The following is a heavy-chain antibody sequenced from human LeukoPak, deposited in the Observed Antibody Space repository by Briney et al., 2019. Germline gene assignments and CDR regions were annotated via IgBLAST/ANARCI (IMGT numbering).Heavy chain of an antibody. D-gene: IGHD2-2*01. CDR3: ARRWILGYWNSNTCGHNYYKGMDV. V-gene: IGHV1-69*13. J-gene: IGHJ6*04. CDR1: RGTLSGFA. CDR2: IIPMYSTA. Sequence: SVKVSCKVSRGTLSGFAISWARQAPGQGLDWVGGIIPMYSTANYAQKLQGGVSISADESTNTAYLELSRLRFEDIAVYYCARRWILGYWNSNTCGHNYYKGMDVWGKGTTVTVSP.